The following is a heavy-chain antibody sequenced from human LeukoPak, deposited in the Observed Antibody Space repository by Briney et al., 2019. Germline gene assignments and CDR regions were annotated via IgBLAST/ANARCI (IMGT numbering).Heavy chain of an antibody. Sequence: MPSETLSLTCTVSGGSISSGGYYWSWIRQPPGKGLEWIGYIYYSGSTYYNPSLKSRVTISVDTSKNQFSLKLSSVTAADTAVYYCARERISYYFDYWGQGTLVTVSS. CDR2: IYYSGST. CDR1: GGSISSGGYY. V-gene: IGHV4-30-4*01. J-gene: IGHJ4*02. CDR3: ARERISYYFDY. D-gene: IGHD1-14*01.